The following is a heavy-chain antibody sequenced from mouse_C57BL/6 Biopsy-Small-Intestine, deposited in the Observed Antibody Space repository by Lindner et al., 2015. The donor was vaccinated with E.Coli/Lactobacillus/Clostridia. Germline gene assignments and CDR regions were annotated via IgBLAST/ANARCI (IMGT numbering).Heavy chain of an antibody. CDR1: DFNIKDYY. V-gene: IGHV14-2*01. J-gene: IGHJ3*01. CDR2: IDPEDGET. Sequence: VQLQESGAELVKPGASVKLSCIVSDFNIKDYYIHWVSQRTEQGLEWIGRIDPEDGETLYAPKFQGKATITVDTSSNTAYLQLNSLTSEDTAVYYCAPRFAYWGQGTLVTVSA. CDR3: APRFAY.